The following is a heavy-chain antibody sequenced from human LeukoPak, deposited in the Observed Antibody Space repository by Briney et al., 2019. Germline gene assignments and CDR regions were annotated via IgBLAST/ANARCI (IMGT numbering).Heavy chain of an antibody. CDR3: ARLNDYGGHLDY. J-gene: IGHJ4*02. D-gene: IGHD4-23*01. CDR2: IYYSGST. CDR1: GGSISSSSYY. V-gene: IGHV4-39*07. Sequence: SETLSLTCTVSGGSISSSSYYWGWIRQPPGKGLEWIGIIYYSGSTYYNPSLKSRVTLSVDTSKNQFSLKLSSVTAADTAVYYCARLNDYGGHLDYWGQGTLVTVSS.